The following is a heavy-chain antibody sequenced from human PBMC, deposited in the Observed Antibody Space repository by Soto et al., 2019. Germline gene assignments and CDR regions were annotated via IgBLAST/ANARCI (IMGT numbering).Heavy chain of an antibody. CDR2: ISGSGGST. CDR3: AKDRWCSGGSCLLISPKENWFDP. J-gene: IGHJ5*02. V-gene: IGHV3-23*01. Sequence: PGGSLRLSCAASGFTFSSYAMSWVRQAPGKGLEWVSAISGSGGSTYYADSVKGRFTISRDNSKNTLYLQMNSLRAEDTAVYYCAKDRWCSGGSCLLISPKENWFDPWGQGTLVTVSS. D-gene: IGHD2-15*01. CDR1: GFTFSSYA.